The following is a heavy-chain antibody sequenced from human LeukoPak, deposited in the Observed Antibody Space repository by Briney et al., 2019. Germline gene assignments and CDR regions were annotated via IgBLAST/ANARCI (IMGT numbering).Heavy chain of an antibody. D-gene: IGHD2-15*01. CDR1: GFTFSSYS. J-gene: IGHJ6*02. Sequence: GGSLRLSFAASGFTFSSYSMNWVRQAPGKGLEWVSSISSSSSYIYYADSVKGRFTISRDNAKNSLYLQMNSLRAEDTAVYYCARNDEDIVVVVAATPDYYYGMDVWGQGTTVTVSS. V-gene: IGHV3-21*01. CDR2: ISSSSSYI. CDR3: ARNDEDIVVVVAATPDYYYGMDV.